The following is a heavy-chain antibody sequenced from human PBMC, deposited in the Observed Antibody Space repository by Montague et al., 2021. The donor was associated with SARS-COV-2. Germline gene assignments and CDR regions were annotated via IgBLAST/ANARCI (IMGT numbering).Heavy chain of an antibody. Sequence: CAISGDSVSRNSPARNWIRQSPSRGLEWLGRTYYRSKWYNDYAVSVKSRITINPDTSKNQISLQLNSVTPEDTAVYYCARTSASSDYWGQGTLVTVSS. CDR3: ARTSASSDY. V-gene: IGHV6-1*01. J-gene: IGHJ4*02. D-gene: IGHD1-26*01. CDR1: GDSVSRNSPA. CDR2: TYYRSKWYN.